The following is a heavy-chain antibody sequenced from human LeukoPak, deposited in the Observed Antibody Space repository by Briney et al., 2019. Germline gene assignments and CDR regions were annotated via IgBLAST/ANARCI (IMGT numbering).Heavy chain of an antibody. CDR2: IGGSGDFT. CDR3: AKADRGWGVITKD. V-gene: IGHV3-23*01. D-gene: IGHD3-10*01. CDR1: GFTFSTYA. J-gene: IGHJ4*02. Sequence: PGGSLRLSCVASGFTFSTYAMSWVRQAPGKGLEWVSAIGGSGDFTYYAEYVRGRFTISRDNSKKMLYLQMNSLRAEDTAVCYCAKADRGWGVITKDWGQGTLVTVSS.